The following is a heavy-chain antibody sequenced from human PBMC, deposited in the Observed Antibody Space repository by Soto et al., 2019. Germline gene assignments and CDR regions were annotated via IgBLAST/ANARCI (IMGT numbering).Heavy chain of an antibody. Sequence: SQTRSLTCAVSGDSVSSNSAAGNSIRQSPSRGLEWLGRTYYRSKWYNDYAVSVKTRITINPDTSKNQFSLHLNAVTPEYTAVDSFARVIWLGGFCDYYYGMDVWGKGTTVTVS. D-gene: IGHD5-18*01. CDR2: TYYRSKWYN. V-gene: IGHV6-1*01. J-gene: IGHJ6*04. CDR1: GDSVSSNSAA. CDR3: ARVIWLGGFCDYYYGMDV.